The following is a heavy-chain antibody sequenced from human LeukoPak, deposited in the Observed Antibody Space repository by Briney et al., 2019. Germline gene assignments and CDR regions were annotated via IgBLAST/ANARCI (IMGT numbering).Heavy chain of an antibody. CDR2: MNPNSGNT. V-gene: IGHV1-8*01. CDR3: ARSASGTGYTA. J-gene: IGHJ4*02. D-gene: IGHD3-9*01. Sequence: ASVKVSCKASGYTFTNDDIIWVRQATGQGLEWIGKMNPNSGNTGYAQKFQGRVTMTRSTSVSTVHMELNSLTSEDTAVYFCARSASGTGYTAWGQGTLVTVSS. CDR1: GYTFTNDD.